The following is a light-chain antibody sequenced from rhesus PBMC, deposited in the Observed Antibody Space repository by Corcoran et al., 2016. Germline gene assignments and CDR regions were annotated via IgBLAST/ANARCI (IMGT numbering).Light chain of an antibody. CDR1: QTIGTY. CDR3: QKYGNSALT. V-gene: IGKV3-53*02. Sequence: QVILTQSPATLSLSPGERATLSCRASQTIGTYLAWYQQNPGQAPKLLIYGVSSRVTGIPDRVSGSGSGTEFTLNINSLEPEEFAIYYCQKYGNSALTFGGGTKVELK. J-gene: IGKJ4*01. CDR2: GVS.